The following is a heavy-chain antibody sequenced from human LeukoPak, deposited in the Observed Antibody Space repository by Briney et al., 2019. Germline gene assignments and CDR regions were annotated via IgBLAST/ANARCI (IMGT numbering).Heavy chain of an antibody. Sequence: PSETLSLTCTVSGGSISSSSYYWGWIRQPPGKGLEWIGYIYYSGSTDYDPSLKSRVTISVDTSKNQLSLNLTSVTAADTAVYYCARADAYYYGMDLWGQGTTVTVSS. CDR2: IYYSGST. V-gene: IGHV4-61*05. CDR3: ARADAYYYGMDL. CDR1: GGSISSSSYY. J-gene: IGHJ6*02.